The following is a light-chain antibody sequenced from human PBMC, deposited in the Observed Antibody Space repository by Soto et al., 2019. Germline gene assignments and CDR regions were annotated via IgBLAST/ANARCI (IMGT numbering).Light chain of an antibody. V-gene: IGKV3-15*01. CDR2: GAS. J-gene: IGKJ2*01. Sequence: EIVMTQSPDTLSVSPGERATVSCRASESVSSNLAWYQQKAGQAPRLLISGASTRATGIPARFSGSGSGTEFTLTISTLQSEDVAIYYCQQYNSWPPYTFGQGTKV. CDR3: QQYNSWPPYT. CDR1: ESVSSN.